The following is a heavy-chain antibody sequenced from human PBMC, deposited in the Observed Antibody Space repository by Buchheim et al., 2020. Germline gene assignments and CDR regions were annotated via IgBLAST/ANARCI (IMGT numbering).Heavy chain of an antibody. Sequence: QVQLVQSGAEVKKPGASVKVSCKTSGYTFTSYGISWVRQAPGQGLEGMGWISTYNGNTNYAQKHQGRGTMTTGTSTNTAYMELRSLRSDDTAVYYCARDRYCSGGSCLDHYYYGMDVWGQGTT. CDR3: ARDRYCSGGSCLDHYYYGMDV. D-gene: IGHD2-15*01. J-gene: IGHJ6*02. CDR1: GYTFTSYG. V-gene: IGHV1-18*01. CDR2: ISTYNGNT.